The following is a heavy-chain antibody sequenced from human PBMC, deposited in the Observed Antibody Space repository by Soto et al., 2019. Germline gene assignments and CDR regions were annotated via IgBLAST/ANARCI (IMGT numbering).Heavy chain of an antibody. Sequence: GGSLRLSCAASGFTFSIYRMHWVRQAPGKGLVWVSRINSDGSSTSYADSVKGRFTISRDNAKNTLYLQMNSLRAEDTAVYYCARDSSWAGMDVWGQGTTVTVSS. CDR3: ARDSSWAGMDV. D-gene: IGHD6-6*01. CDR1: GFTFSIYR. V-gene: IGHV3-74*01. J-gene: IGHJ6*02. CDR2: INSDGSST.